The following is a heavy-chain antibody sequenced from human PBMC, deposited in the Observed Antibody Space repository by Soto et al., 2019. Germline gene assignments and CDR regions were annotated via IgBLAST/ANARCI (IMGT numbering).Heavy chain of an antibody. J-gene: IGHJ4*02. CDR2: ISAYNGNT. D-gene: IGHD3-3*01. Sequence: GASVKVSCKASGYTFTSYGISWVRQAPGQGLEWMGWISAYNGNTNYAQKLKGRVTMTTDTSTSTAYMELMSLRSYDTAVYYCARDGWSYDFWSGYYKDDFDYWGQGTLVTVSS. CDR1: GYTFTSYG. CDR3: ARDGWSYDFWSGYYKDDFDY. V-gene: IGHV1-18*04.